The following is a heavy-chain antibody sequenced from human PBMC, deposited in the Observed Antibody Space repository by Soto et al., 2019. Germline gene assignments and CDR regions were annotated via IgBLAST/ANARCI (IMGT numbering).Heavy chain of an antibody. CDR1: KFSLSTQAIR. D-gene: IGHD6-13*01. CDR3: KQIAAADTFITY. CDR2: IDWDDEK. Sequence: GPTLVNPTQTVTMPCTFSKFSLSTQAIRVNWIRQPPGKALEWLARIDWDDEKFYSTSLKTRLTISKDTSKDQVVLTITNMEHVDAASYSCKQIAAADTFITYWREGALVTV. J-gene: IGHJ4*02. V-gene: IGHV2-70*04.